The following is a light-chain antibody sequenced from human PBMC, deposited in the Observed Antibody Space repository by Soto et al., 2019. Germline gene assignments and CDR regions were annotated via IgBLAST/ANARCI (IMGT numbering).Light chain of an antibody. J-gene: IGKJ1*01. CDR1: QSVSSY. CDR3: QQYNNWPPVT. CDR2: DAS. Sequence: EIVLTQSPATLSLSPGERATLSCRASQSVSSYLAWYQQKPGQAPRLLIYDASNRATGIPARFSGSGSGTDFTLTISSVQSEDFAVYYCQQYNNWPPVTFGQGTKVEIK. V-gene: IGKV3-11*01.